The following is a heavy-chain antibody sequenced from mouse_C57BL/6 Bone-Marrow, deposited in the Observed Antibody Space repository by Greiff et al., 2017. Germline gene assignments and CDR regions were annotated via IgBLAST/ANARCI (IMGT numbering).Heavy chain of an antibody. V-gene: IGHV1-50*01. Sequence: QVQLQQSGAELVKPGASVKLSCKASGYTFTSYWMQWVKQRPGQGLEWIGEIDPSDSYTTYNQKFKGKATLTVDTSSSTAYMQLSSLTSEDSAVYYCAKGEQVDYWGQGTTLTVSS. CDR2: IDPSDSYT. CDR1: GYTFTSYW. J-gene: IGHJ2*01. CDR3: AKGEQVDY.